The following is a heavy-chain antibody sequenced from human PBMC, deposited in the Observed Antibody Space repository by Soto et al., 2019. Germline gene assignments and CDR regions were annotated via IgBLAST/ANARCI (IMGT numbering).Heavy chain of an antibody. Sequence: QVQLVQSGAEVKKPGASVKVSCKASGYTFTGYYMHWVRQAPVQGLEWMGWINPNSGGTNYAQKFQGWVTMTRDTSISTAYMELSRLRSDDTAVYYCARVPIDSSVEVGMDVWGQGTTVTVAS. J-gene: IGHJ6*02. CDR3: ARVPIDSSVEVGMDV. V-gene: IGHV1-2*04. CDR1: GYTFTGYY. CDR2: INPNSGGT. D-gene: IGHD6-19*01.